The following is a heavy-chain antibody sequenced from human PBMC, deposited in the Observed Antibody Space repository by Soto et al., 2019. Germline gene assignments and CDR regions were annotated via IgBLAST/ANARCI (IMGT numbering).Heavy chain of an antibody. Sequence: QVQLQESGPGLVKPSQTLSLTCTVSGGSISSGNYYWSWIRQPPGKGLEWIGFISYSGTASYNPSLKSRVTISVDTPKNQFSQNLSFVTAADTAVYYWATRGTPATVLYYFDYWGQGTLVTVSS. CDR1: GGSISSGNYY. CDR3: ATRGTPATVLYYFDY. V-gene: IGHV4-30-4*01. CDR2: ISYSGTA. D-gene: IGHD2-15*01. J-gene: IGHJ4*02.